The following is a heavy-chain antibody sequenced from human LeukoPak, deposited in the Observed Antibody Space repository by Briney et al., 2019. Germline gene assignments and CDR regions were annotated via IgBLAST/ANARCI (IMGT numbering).Heavy chain of an antibody. CDR1: GFTFSSYS. V-gene: IGHV3-13*01. D-gene: IGHD1-1*01. CDR2: IGTAGDT. CDR3: ARARTDYFDY. Sequence: PGGSLRLSCAASGFTFSSYSMNWVRQAPGKGLEWVSAIGTAGDTYYPGSVKGRFTISRENAKNSLCLQMNSLRAGDTAVYYCARARTDYFDYWGQGTLVTVSS. J-gene: IGHJ4*02.